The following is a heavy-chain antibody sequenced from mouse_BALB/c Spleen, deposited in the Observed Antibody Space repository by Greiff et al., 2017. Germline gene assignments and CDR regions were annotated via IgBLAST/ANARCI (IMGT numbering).Heavy chain of an antibody. V-gene: IGHV3-2*02. J-gene: IGHJ2*01. CDR2: ISYSGST. D-gene: IGHD1-1*01. Sequence: VQLKESGPGLVKPSQSLSLTCTVTGYSITSDYAWNWIRQFPGNKLEWMGYISYSGSTSYNPSLKSRISITRDTSKNQFFLQLNSVTTEDTATYYCARGTTVVAPFDYWGQGTTLTVSS. CDR3: ARGTTVVAPFDY. CDR1: GYSITSDYA.